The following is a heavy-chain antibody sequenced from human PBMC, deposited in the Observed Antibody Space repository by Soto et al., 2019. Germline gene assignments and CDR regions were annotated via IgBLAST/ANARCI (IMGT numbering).Heavy chain of an antibody. CDR2: IQDDGNDE. J-gene: IGHJ4*02. CDR1: GFTFSNYG. V-gene: IGHV3-33*05. Sequence: QVQLVESGGGVVQPGRSLRLSCAASGFTFSNYGMQWVRQAPGKGLEWVAVIQDDGNDEYYAESVKGRFTISRDNSKNTLYLQMNSLRAEDTAVYYCARWRGGYSGSYSDYWGQGTLVTVSS. D-gene: IGHD1-26*01. CDR3: ARWRGGYSGSYSDY.